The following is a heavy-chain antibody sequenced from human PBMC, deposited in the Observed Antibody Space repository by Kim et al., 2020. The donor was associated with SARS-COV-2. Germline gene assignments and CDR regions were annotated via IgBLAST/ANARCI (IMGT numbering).Heavy chain of an antibody. V-gene: IGHV1-46*01. D-gene: IGHD6-13*01. Sequence: ASVKVSCKASGYTFTSYYMHWVRQAPGQGLEWMGIINPSGGSTSYAQKFQGRVTMTRDTSTSTVYMELSSLRSEDTAVYYCARDWTLPDPQQLPTYYYYYGMDVWGQGTTVTVSS. J-gene: IGHJ6*02. CDR2: INPSGGST. CDR3: ARDWTLPDPQQLPTYYYYYGMDV. CDR1: GYTFTSYY.